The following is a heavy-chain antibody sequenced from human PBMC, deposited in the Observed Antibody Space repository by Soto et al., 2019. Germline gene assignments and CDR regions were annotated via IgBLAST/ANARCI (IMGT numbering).Heavy chain of an antibody. D-gene: IGHD2-21*01. CDR3: AGRSLLVAPT. CDR2: VYSGGAT. V-gene: IGHV4-39*01. CDR1: GASMTTAAAY. Sequence: SETLSLTCTVSGASMTTAAAYWPWIRQPPGKGLEWIGSVYSGGATYYNPSLKGRATISADMSNNQFFLSLTSLTAADTAVYYCAGRSLLVAPTWGQGILVTVSS. J-gene: IGHJ4*02.